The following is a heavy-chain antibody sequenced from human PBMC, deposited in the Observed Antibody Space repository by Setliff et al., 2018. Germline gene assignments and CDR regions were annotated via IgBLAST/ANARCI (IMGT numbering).Heavy chain of an antibody. Sequence: SETLSLTCSVSGDSISIGAYFWSWIRHRPGEGLEYIGHIASSGYTNYSPSLQGRVAISEDTSENQFSLKLSSVTAADTAIYFCVRGRTSGLFLSRFDPWGQGTLVTVSS. V-gene: IGHV4-31*03. CDR2: IASSGYT. D-gene: IGHD2-21*01. CDR1: GDSISIGAYF. CDR3: VRGRTSGLFLSRFDP. J-gene: IGHJ5*02.